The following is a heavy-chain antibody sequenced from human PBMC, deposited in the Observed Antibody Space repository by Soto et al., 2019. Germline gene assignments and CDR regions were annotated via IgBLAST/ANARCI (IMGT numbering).Heavy chain of an antibody. CDR3: AQALVFTGGDGFDI. Sequence: QVRLQEWGPGLVKPSQTLSLKCSVSGGSITTGGRYWSWIRQLPGKGLEWIGEIYYRGNTYYNGSLKSRVTRSVEAAKNQFSLKLSSVTAEATAVYYCAQALVFTGGDGFDIWGQGRLVTVSS. CDR2: IYYRGNT. D-gene: IGHD1-1*01. J-gene: IGHJ3*02. CDR1: GGSITTGGRY. V-gene: IGHV4-31*02.